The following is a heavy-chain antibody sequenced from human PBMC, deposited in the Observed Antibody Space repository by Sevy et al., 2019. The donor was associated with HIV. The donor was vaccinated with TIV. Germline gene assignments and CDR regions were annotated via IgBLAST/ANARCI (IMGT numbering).Heavy chain of an antibody. V-gene: IGHV3-23*01. CDR3: AREGCTHPHDY. Sequence: GRSLRLSCAASGFTFAKYSMSWLRQAPGKGLEWVSTFSFGCGRINYADSVKGRFTISRDDSKNTLYLQMNSLRAEDTATYFCAREGCTHPHDYWGQGTLVTVSS. CDR2: FSFGCGRI. CDR1: GFTFAKYS. J-gene: IGHJ4*02.